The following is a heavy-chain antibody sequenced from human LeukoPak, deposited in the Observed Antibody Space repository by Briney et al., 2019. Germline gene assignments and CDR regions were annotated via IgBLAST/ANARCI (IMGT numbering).Heavy chain of an antibody. CDR3: APSPSNTWPLDS. CDR2: INLNSGAT. D-gene: IGHD2-2*01. V-gene: IGHV1-2*06. J-gene: IGHJ4*02. CDR1: GYTFSDYY. Sequence: GASVKVSCKASGYTFSDYYMHWVRQAPGQGLEWMGRINLNSGATNFARKFQGRVTMTRDTSISTAYLELSRVRSDDTAVFYCAPSPSNTWPLDSWGQGTLVTVSS.